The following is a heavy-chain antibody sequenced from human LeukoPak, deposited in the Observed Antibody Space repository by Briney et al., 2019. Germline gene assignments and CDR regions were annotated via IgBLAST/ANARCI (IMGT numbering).Heavy chain of an antibody. V-gene: IGHV1-69*13. Sequence: SVKVSCKASGGTFRSYAITWVRQAPGQGLERMGGIIPIFGTASYARKFQDRVTITADESTSTAYMELSSLRSEDTAVYYCARDVRHRYCSSSSCYWGWLDPWGQGTLVTVSS. CDR3: ARDVRHRYCSSSSCYWGWLDP. J-gene: IGHJ5*02. D-gene: IGHD2-2*01. CDR2: IIPIFGTA. CDR1: GGTFRSYA.